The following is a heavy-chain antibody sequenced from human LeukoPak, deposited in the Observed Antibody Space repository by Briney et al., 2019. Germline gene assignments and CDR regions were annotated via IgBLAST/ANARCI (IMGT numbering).Heavy chain of an antibody. CDR3: ARARYETRIWPKSRYDYYHYMDV. J-gene: IGHJ6*03. Sequence: ASVKVSCKASGYTFTSYVIHWVRQAPGQRLEWMGWINAGNGNTKYSQEFQDRDTITRDTSASTVYMELSSLRSGDMAVYYCARARYETRIWPKSRYDYYHYMDVWGKGTTVTVSS. D-gene: IGHD2-15*01. V-gene: IGHV1-3*03. CDR1: GYTFTSYV. CDR2: INAGNGNT.